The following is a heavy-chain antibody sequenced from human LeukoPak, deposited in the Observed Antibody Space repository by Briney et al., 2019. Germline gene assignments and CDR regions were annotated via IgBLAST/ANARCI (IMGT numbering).Heavy chain of an antibody. CDR3: ARDVGGRIAVAGTKGTYYFDY. D-gene: IGHD6-19*01. CDR1: GGSISSYY. J-gene: IGHJ4*02. V-gene: IGHV4-59*12. Sequence: SETLSLTCTVSGGSISSYYWSWIRQPPGKGLEWIGYIYYSGSTNHNPSLKSRVTISVDTSKNQFSLKLSSVTAADTAVYYCARDVGGRIAVAGTKGTYYFDYWGQGTLVTVSS. CDR2: IYYSGST.